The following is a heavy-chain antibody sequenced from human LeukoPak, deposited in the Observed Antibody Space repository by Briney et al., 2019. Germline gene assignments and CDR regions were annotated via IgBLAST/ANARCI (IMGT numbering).Heavy chain of an antibody. CDR3: AKDLGYYDSSGYYAYYWYFDH. J-gene: IGHJ2*01. CDR2: ISGSGGST. Sequence: GGSLRLSCAASGFTFSSYAMSWVRQAPGKGLEWVSAISGSGGSTYYADSVKGRFTISRDNSKNTLYLQMNSLRAEDTAVYYCAKDLGYYDSSGYYAYYWYFDHWGRGTLVTVSS. V-gene: IGHV3-23*01. D-gene: IGHD3-22*01. CDR1: GFTFSSYA.